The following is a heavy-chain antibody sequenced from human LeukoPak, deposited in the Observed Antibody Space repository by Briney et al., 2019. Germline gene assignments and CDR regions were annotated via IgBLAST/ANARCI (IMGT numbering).Heavy chain of an antibody. D-gene: IGHD2-2*01. CDR1: GGTFSSCA. J-gene: IGHJ5*02. CDR3: ARLSEQYCSSTSCYGNWFDP. V-gene: IGHV1-69*01. Sequence: SGKVSCKASGGTFSSCAISWVRQAPGQGLEWMGGVVPIFGTANYAQKFQGRVTITADESTSTAYMELSSLSSDATAVYYCARLSEQYCSSTSCYGNWFDPWGQGTLVTVSS. CDR2: VVPIFGTA.